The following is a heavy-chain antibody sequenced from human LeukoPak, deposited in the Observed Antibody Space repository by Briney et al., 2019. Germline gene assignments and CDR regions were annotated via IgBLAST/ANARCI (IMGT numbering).Heavy chain of an antibody. D-gene: IGHD3-10*01. CDR1: GFSFSIYG. J-gene: IGHJ4*02. V-gene: IGHV3-33*01. CDR3: ARASGPFDY. Sequence: GWSLRLSCAASGFSFSIYGMHWVRQAPGTGREWVAVIWNDGSNKYYADSVKGRFTISRDNSKNTLYLQMNSLRAEDTAVYSCARASGPFDYWGQGTLVTVSS. CDR2: IWNDGSNK.